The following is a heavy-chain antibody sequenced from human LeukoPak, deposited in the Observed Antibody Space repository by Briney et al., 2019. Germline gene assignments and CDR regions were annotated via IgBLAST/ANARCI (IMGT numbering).Heavy chain of an antibody. D-gene: IGHD3-10*01. V-gene: IGHV3-7*01. J-gene: IGHJ6*02. CDR2: IKQDGSEK. CDR1: GSTFSSYW. Sequence: GGSLRLSCAASGSTFSSYWMSWVRQAPGKGLEWVANIKQDGSEKYYVDSVKGRFTISRDNAKNSLYLQMNSLRAEDTAVFYCARAPGTTLYYGGLDVWGQGTTVTVSS. CDR3: ARAPGTTLYYGGLDV.